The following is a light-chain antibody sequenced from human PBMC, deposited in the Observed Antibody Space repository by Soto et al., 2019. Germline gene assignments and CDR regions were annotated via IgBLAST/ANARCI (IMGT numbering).Light chain of an antibody. V-gene: IGKV1-39*01. CDR3: QQIYAAPVT. Sequence: DIQMTQSPSSLSASVGDRVTITCRPSQNSYSCLNWYQQKPGKAPKLLIYGASNLQSGVPSRFSGSESGTDFILTISSLQPEDFATYYCQQIYAAPVTFGQGTKVEIK. CDR2: GAS. J-gene: IGKJ1*01. CDR1: QNSYSC.